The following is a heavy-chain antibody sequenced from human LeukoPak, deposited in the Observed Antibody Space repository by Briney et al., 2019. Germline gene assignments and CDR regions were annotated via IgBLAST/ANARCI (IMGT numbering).Heavy chain of an antibody. CDR1: GFTFSSYS. D-gene: IGHD4-11*01. CDR2: ISSSSSTI. V-gene: IGHV3-48*04. J-gene: IGHJ6*03. Sequence: GGSLRLSCAASGFTFSSYSMNWVRQAPGKGLEWVSYISSSSSTIYYADSVKGRFTISRDNAKNSLYLLMNSLRAEDTAVYYCARDHDYSNMYYYYYMDVWGKGTTVTVSS. CDR3: ARDHDYSNMYYYYYMDV.